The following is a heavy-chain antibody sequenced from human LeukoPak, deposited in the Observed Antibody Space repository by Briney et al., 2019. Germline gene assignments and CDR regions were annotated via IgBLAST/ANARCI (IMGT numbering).Heavy chain of an antibody. D-gene: IGHD6-13*01. V-gene: IGHV3-48*04. Sequence: TGGSLRLSCAASGFTLSSYSMNWVRQAPGKGLEWISYISSSSSTIYNEDSVKGRFTISRDNAKNSLYLQMNSLRAEDTAVYYCARDPRYSSSWSQGDYMDVWGRGTTVTVSS. CDR3: ARDPRYSSSWSQGDYMDV. J-gene: IGHJ6*03. CDR1: GFTLSSYS. CDR2: ISSSSSTI.